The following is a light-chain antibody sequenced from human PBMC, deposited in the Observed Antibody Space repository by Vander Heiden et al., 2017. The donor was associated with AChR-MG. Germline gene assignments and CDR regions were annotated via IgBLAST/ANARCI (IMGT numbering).Light chain of an antibody. J-gene: IGLJ2*01. CDR2: DVS. Sequence: QSALTKPASVSGSPGQSTTIPCTGTGSDVGGYSYVSWFQQHPGRAPNLIIYDVSNRPSGLSNRFSASKSGNAASLTISGHQAEDEADYYCASYVSSSTVVFGGGTKLTVL. CDR3: ASYVSSSTVV. V-gene: IGLV2-14*01. CDR1: GSDVGGYSY.